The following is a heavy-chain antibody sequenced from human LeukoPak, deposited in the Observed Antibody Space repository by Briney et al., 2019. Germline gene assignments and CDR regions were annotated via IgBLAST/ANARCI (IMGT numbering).Heavy chain of an antibody. CDR2: IYYSGST. D-gene: IGHD3-22*01. Sequence: SETLSLTCTVSGGSISSGDYYWSWIRQPPGKGLEWIGYIYYSGSTYYNPSLKSRVTISVDTSKNQFSLKLSSVTAADTAVYYCARRNTYYYDSSGYYLPYWYFDLWGRGTLVTVSS. V-gene: IGHV4-30-4*02. CDR3: ARRNTYYYDSSGYYLPYWYFDL. CDR1: GGSISSGDYY. J-gene: IGHJ2*01.